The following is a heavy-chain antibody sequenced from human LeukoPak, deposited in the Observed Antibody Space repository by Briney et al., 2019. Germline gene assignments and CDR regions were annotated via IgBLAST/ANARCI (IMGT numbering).Heavy chain of an antibody. CDR3: ARDTQWLARYNSYGMDV. CDR2: IGYDGSNK. J-gene: IGHJ6*02. D-gene: IGHD6-19*01. V-gene: IGHV3-33*01. CDR1: GFTFSSYC. Sequence: PAGSLRLPCAASGFTFSSYCIHWVRQAPGKGLEWMAVIGYDGSNKYYADSVKGRFTISRDNSKNTMYLQMNSLRGEDTAVYYCARDTQWLARYNSYGMDVWGQGTTVTVSS.